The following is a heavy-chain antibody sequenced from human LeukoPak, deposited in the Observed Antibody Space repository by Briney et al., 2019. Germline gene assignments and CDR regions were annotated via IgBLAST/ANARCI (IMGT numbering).Heavy chain of an antibody. V-gene: IGHV4-31*03. CDR3: ARESDILTGYWDY. CDR2: IYYSGST. CDR1: GGSISSGGYY. D-gene: IGHD3-9*01. Sequence: SQTLSLTCTVSGGSISSGGYYWSWIRQHPGKVLEWIGYIYYSGSTYYNPSLKSRVTISVDTTKNQYSLKLSSVTAADTAVYYCARESDILTGYWDYWGQGTLVTVSS. J-gene: IGHJ4*02.